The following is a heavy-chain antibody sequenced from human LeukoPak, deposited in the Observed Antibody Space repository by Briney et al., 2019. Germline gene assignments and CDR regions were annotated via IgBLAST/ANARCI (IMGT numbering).Heavy chain of an antibody. D-gene: IGHD5-18*01. Sequence: SETLSLTCAVYGGSFSGYYRSWIRQPPGKGLEWIGSIYYSGSTYYNPSLKSRVTISVDTSKNQFSLKLSSVTAADTAVYYCARRKAMVERFDYWGQGTLVTVSS. CDR3: ARRKAMVERFDY. CDR2: IYYSGST. V-gene: IGHV4-34*01. CDR1: GGSFSGYY. J-gene: IGHJ4*02.